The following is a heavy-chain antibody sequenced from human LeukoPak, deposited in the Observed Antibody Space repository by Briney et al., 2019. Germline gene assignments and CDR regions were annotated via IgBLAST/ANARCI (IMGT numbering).Heavy chain of an antibody. CDR3: ARGGYSIDY. J-gene: IGHJ4*02. V-gene: IGHV3-7*01. Sequence: GGSLRLPCAASGFSFTGYWMPWVRQAPGKGLEWVARLHPDGSERNYLGSVEGRFTVFGDNAKSSLFLQMHSLRVEDTAVYYCARGGYSIDYLGQGTLVTVSS. CDR2: LHPDGSER. CDR1: GFSFTGYW. D-gene: IGHD5-12*01.